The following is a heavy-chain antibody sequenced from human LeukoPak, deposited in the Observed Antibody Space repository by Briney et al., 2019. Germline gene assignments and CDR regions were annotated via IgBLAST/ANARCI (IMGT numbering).Heavy chain of an antibody. V-gene: IGHV3-23*01. CDR1: GFIFSSYA. D-gene: IGHD6-13*01. CDR3: ARAVSSSWSDY. CDR2: ISGSGGST. Sequence: GGSLRLSCAASGFIFSSYAMSWVRQAPGKGLEWVSGISGSGGSTYYADSVKGRFTISRDNSKNTLYLQMNSLRAEDTAVYYCARAVSSSWSDYWGQGTLVTVSS. J-gene: IGHJ4*02.